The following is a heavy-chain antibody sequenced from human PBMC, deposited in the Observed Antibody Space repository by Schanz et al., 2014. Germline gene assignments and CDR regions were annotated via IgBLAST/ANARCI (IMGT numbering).Heavy chain of an antibody. Sequence: QVQLVESGGGVVQPGNSLRLSCAASGFTFSSHGMHWVRQAPGKGLEWVAVIWYDGTNTYYADSVKGRFTISRDNSRNTLYLQMSSLRAEDTAVYYCVKEGTVVSGYPRDHWGQGTLVTVSS. D-gene: IGHD2-2*01. CDR1: GFTFSSHG. J-gene: IGHJ4*02. V-gene: IGHV3-33*06. CDR2: IWYDGTNT. CDR3: VKEGTVVSGYPRDH.